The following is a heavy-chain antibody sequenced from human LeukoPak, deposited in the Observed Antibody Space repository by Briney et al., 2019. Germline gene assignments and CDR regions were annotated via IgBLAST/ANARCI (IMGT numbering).Heavy chain of an antibody. Sequence: GGSLRLSCAASGFTFSSYAMTWVRQAPGKGLEWVSDINGSGGSIYYADSVKGRFTISRDNAKSSLSLQMNSLRAEDTAVYYCARGHSNYGAYFDYWGQGTLVTVSS. CDR1: GFTFSSYA. CDR3: ARGHSNYGAYFDY. J-gene: IGHJ4*02. CDR2: INGSGGSI. V-gene: IGHV3-23*01. D-gene: IGHD4-11*01.